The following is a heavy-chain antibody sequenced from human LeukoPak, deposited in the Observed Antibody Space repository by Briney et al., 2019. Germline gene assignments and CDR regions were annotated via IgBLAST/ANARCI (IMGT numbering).Heavy chain of an antibody. Sequence: VASVKVSCKASGGTFSSYAISWVRQAPGQGLEWMGGIIPIFGTANYAQKFQGRVTITADESTSTAYMELSSLRSEDTAVYYCARTLSSGWTHFDYWGQGTLVTVSS. CDR2: IIPIFGTA. V-gene: IGHV1-69*13. J-gene: IGHJ4*02. CDR1: GGTFSSYA. CDR3: ARTLSSGWTHFDY. D-gene: IGHD6-19*01.